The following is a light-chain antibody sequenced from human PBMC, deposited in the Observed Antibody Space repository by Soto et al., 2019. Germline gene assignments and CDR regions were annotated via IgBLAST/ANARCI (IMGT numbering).Light chain of an antibody. Sequence: DIQMTQSPSTLSASVGDRVTNTCRASQSISSWLAWYQQKPGKAPKLLIYDASSLESGVPSRFSGSGSGTEFTLTISSLQPDDFATYYCQQYNSYATFGQGTKVEIK. CDR2: DAS. V-gene: IGKV1-5*01. CDR3: QQYNSYAT. CDR1: QSISSW. J-gene: IGKJ1*01.